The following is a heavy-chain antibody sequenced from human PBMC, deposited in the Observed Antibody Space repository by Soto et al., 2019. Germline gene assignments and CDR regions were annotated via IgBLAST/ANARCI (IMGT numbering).Heavy chain of an antibody. CDR3: ARDPGGSDYGDYDYYYYGMDV. J-gene: IGHJ6*02. V-gene: IGHV1-46*01. D-gene: IGHD4-17*01. CDR1: GYTFTSYA. Sequence: GASVKVSCKASGYTFTSYAMHWVRQAPGQRLEWMGWINPSGGSTSYAQKFQGRVTMTRDTSTSTVYMELSSLRSEDTAVYYCARDPGGSDYGDYDYYYYGMDVWGQGTTVTVSS. CDR2: INPSGGST.